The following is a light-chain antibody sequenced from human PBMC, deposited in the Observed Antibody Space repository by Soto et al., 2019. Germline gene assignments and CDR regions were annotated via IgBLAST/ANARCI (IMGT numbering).Light chain of an antibody. V-gene: IGLV2-11*01. CDR3: ASFRSGTILV. Sequence: QSALTQPRSVSGSPGQSVTISCTGSSNDVGAYNYVSWFQHRPGEAPKLIIFDVRHRPSGVPDRFSGSKSGMTASLTISGLEADDEADYFCASFRSGTILVFGSGTKVTVL. CDR2: DVR. J-gene: IGLJ1*01. CDR1: SNDVGAYNY.